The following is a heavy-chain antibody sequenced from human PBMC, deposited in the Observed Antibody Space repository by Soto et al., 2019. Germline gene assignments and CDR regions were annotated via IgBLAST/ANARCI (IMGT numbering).Heavy chain of an antibody. J-gene: IGHJ6*02. CDR3: ASGGDFWSGYYPYYYGMDV. V-gene: IGHV4-4*02. D-gene: IGHD3-3*01. Sequence: SETLSLTCAVSGGSISSSNWWSWVRQPPGKGLEWIGEIYHSGSTNYNPSLKSRVTISVDKSKNQFSLKLSSVTAADTAVYYCASGGDFWSGYYPYYYGMDVWGQGTTVTVSS. CDR1: GGSISSSNW. CDR2: IYHSGST.